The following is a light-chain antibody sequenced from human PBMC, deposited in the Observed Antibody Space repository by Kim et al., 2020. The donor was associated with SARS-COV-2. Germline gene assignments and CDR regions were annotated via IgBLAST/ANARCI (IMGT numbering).Light chain of an antibody. J-gene: IGLJ2*01. V-gene: IGLV3-19*01. Sequence: SSALTQDPAVSVALGQTVRITCQGDSLRSYYATWYQQKPGQAPIVVIYGKNNRPSGIPDRFSGSSSGNTASLTITGTQAGDEADYYCNSRGSHDHVVFGG. CDR3: NSRGSHDHVV. CDR2: GKN. CDR1: SLRSYY.